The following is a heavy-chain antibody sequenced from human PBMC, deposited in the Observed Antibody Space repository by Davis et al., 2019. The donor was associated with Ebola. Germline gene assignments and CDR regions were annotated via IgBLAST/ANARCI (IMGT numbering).Heavy chain of an antibody. CDR2: IYSGGGT. Sequence: GESLKISCAASGFTFSDYALSWVRQAPGQGPEWVSVIYSGGGTHYADSLKGRFTITRDNSRNALYLHMNILRVEDTAVYYCARGIMIPVAGTGFAFDIWGQGTMVTVSS. CDR1: GFTFSDYA. V-gene: IGHV3-66*01. J-gene: IGHJ3*02. D-gene: IGHD6-19*01. CDR3: ARGIMIPVAGTGFAFDI.